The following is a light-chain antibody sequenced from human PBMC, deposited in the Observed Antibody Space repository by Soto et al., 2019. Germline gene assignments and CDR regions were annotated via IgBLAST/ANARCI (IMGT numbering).Light chain of an antibody. CDR3: TSKTSGITYV. J-gene: IGLJ1*01. CDR1: SRDVGAFNY. V-gene: IGLV2-14*01. CDR2: EVT. Sequence: QSVLTQPDSVSGSPGQSIPISCTGTSRDVGAFNYVSWYQQHPGNVPKLMIYEVTNRPSGVSHRFSGSKSGNMASLTISGLQAEDEADYYCTSKTSGITYVFGTGTKVTVL.